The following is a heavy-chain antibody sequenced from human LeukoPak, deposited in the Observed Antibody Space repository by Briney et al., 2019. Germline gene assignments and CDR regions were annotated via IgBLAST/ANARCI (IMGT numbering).Heavy chain of an antibody. CDR1: GFTFSSYA. V-gene: IGHV3-23*01. CDR3: ASLPRSYSSGRHPLGDYFDY. CDR2: ISGSGGST. J-gene: IGHJ4*02. Sequence: GGSLRLSCAASGFTFSSYAMSWVRQAPGKGLEWVSGISGSGGSTYYADSVKGRFTISRDNSKNTLYLQMNSLRVEDTAVHYCASLPRSYSSGRHPLGDYFDYWGQGTLVTVSS. D-gene: IGHD6-19*01.